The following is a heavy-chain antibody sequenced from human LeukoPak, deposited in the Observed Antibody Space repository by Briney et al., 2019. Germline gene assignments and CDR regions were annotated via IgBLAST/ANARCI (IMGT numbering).Heavy chain of an antibody. D-gene: IGHD3-10*01. CDR2: INSDGSST. Sequence: GGSLRLSCAASGFTFNNFAMSWVRQAPGKGLVWVSRINSDGSSTSYADSVKGRFTISRDNSKNTLYLQMSSLGIEDTAVYYCAKVLQMVREVTPFDYWGQGTQVTVSS. V-gene: IGHV3-74*01. J-gene: IGHJ4*02. CDR3: AKVLQMVREVTPFDY. CDR1: GFTFNNFA.